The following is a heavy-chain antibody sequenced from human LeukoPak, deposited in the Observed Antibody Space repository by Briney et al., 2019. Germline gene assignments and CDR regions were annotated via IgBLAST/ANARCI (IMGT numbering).Heavy chain of an antibody. D-gene: IGHD4-17*01. CDR3: ASGDYGDYPNGFDP. CDR2: INPNSGGT. V-gene: IGHV1-2*02. CDR1: GYTFTGYY. Sequence: ASVKVSCTASGYTFTGYYMHWVRQAPGQGLEWMGWINPNSGGTNYAQKFQGRVTMTRDTSNSTAYMELSRLRSDDTAVYYCASGDYGDYPNGFDPWGQGTLVTV. J-gene: IGHJ5*02.